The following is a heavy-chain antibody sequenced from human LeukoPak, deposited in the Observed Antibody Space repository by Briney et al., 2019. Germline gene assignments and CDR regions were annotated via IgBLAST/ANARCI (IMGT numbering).Heavy chain of an antibody. CDR1: GGSFSGYY. V-gene: IGHV4-34*01. D-gene: IGHD5-24*01. CDR3: AKRAHGYKRWGFAY. Sequence: SETLSLTCAVYGGSFSGYYWSWIRQPPGKGLEWIGEINHSGSTNYNPSLKSRVTISVDTSKNQFSLKLSSVTAADTAVYYCAKRAHGYKRWGFAYWGKGTTVTVSS. CDR2: INHSGST. J-gene: IGHJ6*04.